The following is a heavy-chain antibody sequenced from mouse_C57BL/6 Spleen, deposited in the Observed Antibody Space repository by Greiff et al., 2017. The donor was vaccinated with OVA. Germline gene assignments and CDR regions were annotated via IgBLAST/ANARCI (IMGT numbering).Heavy chain of an antibody. CDR3: ARDPNWDWYFDV. Sequence: EVKLVESGGGLVKPGGSLKLSCAASGFTFSSYAMSWVRQTPEQRLEWVATISDGGSYTYYPDNVKGRFTISRDNAKNNPYLQMSHLKSEDTAVYYCARDPNWDWYFDVWGTGTTVTVSS. CDR2: ISDGGSYT. J-gene: IGHJ1*03. D-gene: IGHD4-1*02. V-gene: IGHV5-4*01. CDR1: GFTFSSYA.